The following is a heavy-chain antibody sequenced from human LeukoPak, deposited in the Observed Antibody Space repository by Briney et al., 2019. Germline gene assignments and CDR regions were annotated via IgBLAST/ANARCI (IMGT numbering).Heavy chain of an antibody. CDR3: ARDQKVDTAMVPLH. CDR2: IYSGGST. D-gene: IGHD5-18*01. J-gene: IGHJ4*02. CDR1: GFTVSSNY. Sequence: PGGSLRLSCAASGFTVSSNYMSWVRQAPGKGLEWVSVIYSGGSTYYADSVKGRFTISRDNSKNTLYLQMNSLRAEDTAVYYCARDQKVDTAMVPLHWGQGTLVTVSS. V-gene: IGHV3-66*01.